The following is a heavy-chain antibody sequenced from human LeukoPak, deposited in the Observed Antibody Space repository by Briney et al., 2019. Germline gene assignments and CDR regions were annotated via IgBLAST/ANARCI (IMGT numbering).Heavy chain of an antibody. CDR1: GYTFTSYG. J-gene: IGHJ5*02. V-gene: IGHV1-69*13. D-gene: IGHD1-1*01. Sequence: SVKVSCKASGYTFTSYGISWVRQAPGQGLEWMGGIIPIFGTANYAQKFQGRVTITADESTSTAYMELSSLRSEDTAVYYCARAGPTGTTGPWFDPWGQGTLVTVSS. CDR2: IIPIFGTA. CDR3: ARAGPTGTTGPWFDP.